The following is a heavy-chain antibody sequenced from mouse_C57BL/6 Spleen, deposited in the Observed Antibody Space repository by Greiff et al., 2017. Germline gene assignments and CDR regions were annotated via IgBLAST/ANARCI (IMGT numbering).Heavy chain of an antibody. J-gene: IGHJ1*03. CDR1: GYTFTDYN. Sequence: EVQGVESGPELVKPGASVKIPRKASGYTFTDYNMDWVKQSHGKSLEWIGDISPNNGGTIYNQKFKGKATLTVDKSSSTAYMELRSLTSEDTAVYYCARSRDYYGSSYGYFDVWGTGTTVTVSS. CDR3: ARSRDYYGSSYGYFDV. D-gene: IGHD1-1*01. V-gene: IGHV1-18*01. CDR2: ISPNNGGT.